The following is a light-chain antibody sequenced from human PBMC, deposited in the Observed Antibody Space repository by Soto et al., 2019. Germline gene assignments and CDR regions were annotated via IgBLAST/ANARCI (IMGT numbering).Light chain of an antibody. V-gene: IGKV3-20*01. Sequence: EMVLTQSPGTLSLSPGERATLSCRASQSVNKHLAWYQQKPGQAPRLLIYGASNRATGIPDRFSGSGSGTDFTLTITRLEPEDFAMYYCQRYDSFRTFGQGTKVDIK. CDR3: QRYDSFRT. CDR2: GAS. J-gene: IGKJ1*01. CDR1: QSVNKH.